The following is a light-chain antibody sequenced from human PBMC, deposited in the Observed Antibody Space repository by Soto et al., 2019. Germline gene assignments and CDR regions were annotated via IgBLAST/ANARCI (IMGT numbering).Light chain of an antibody. J-gene: IGLJ1*01. Sequence: QSALTQPASVSGSPGQTITISCTGTSSDVGGYNYVSWFQQHPGNAPKLMIYDVSKRPSGVPDRFSGSKSGNAASLTISGLQAEDEADYYCCTDAGTYKVFGTGTKVTVL. CDR1: SSDVGGYNY. CDR2: DVS. CDR3: CTDAGTYKV. V-gene: IGLV2-11*01.